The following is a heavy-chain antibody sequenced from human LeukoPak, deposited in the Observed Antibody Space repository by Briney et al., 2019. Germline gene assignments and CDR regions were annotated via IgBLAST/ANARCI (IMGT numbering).Heavy chain of an antibody. V-gene: IGHV3-21*01. D-gene: IGHD3-9*01. CDR3: ARGHYDVLAASYKWTPDY. CDR2: ITSGGDYI. CDR1: GFTFNTFN. Sequence: GESLRLSCAASGFTFNTFNMNWVRQAPGKGLEWVSSITSGGDYIYYAGSVKGRFTTSRDNAKNSLSLQLNSLRVEDTAVYYCARGHYDVLAASYKWTPDYWGQGTLVTVSS. J-gene: IGHJ4*02.